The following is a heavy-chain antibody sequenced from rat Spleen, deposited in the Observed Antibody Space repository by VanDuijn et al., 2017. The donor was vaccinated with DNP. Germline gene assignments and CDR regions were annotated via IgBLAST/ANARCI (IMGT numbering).Heavy chain of an antibody. Sequence: EVQLVESGGGLVQPGRSLKLSCAASGFTFSNSDMAWVRQAPTKGLEWVASITSGGGYTYYRDSVKGRFTISRDHAKSTLYLQMDSLRSGDTATYYCTTLNYYASLSEYFDYWGPGVMVTVSS. D-gene: IGHD1-12*01. CDR3: TTLNYYASLSEYFDY. CDR2: ITSGGGYT. V-gene: IGHV5-25*01. J-gene: IGHJ2*01. CDR1: GFTFSNSD.